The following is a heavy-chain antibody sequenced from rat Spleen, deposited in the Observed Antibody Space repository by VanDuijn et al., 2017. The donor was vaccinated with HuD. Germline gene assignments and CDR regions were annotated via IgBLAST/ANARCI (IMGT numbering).Heavy chain of an antibody. D-gene: IGHD1-12*02. CDR3: ARQKFITMMVVITFDWYFDF. J-gene: IGHJ1*01. Sequence: EVQLVESGGGLVQPGRSLKLSCAASGFTFSDYYMAWVRQAPKQGLEWVASISYEGSRTYYGDSVKGRFTISSDNAKSTLYLQMNSLRSEDTATYYCARQKFITMMVVITFDWYFDFWGPGTMVTVSS. CDR1: GFTFSDYY. CDR2: ISYEGSRT. V-gene: IGHV5-22*01.